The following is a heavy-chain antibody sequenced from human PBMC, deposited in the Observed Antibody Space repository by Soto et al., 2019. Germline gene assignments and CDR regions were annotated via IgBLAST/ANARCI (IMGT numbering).Heavy chain of an antibody. J-gene: IGHJ4*02. CDR2: ISGSGGST. CDR3: AKERVVTTNLSPGDSDY. V-gene: IGHV3-23*01. D-gene: IGHD2-21*02. Sequence: GGSLRLSCAASGFTFSSYAMSWVRQAPGKGLEWVSAISGSGGSTYYADSVKGRFTISRDNSKSTLYLQMNSLRAEDTAVYYCAKERVVTTNLSPGDSDYWGQGTLVTVSS. CDR1: GFTFSSYA.